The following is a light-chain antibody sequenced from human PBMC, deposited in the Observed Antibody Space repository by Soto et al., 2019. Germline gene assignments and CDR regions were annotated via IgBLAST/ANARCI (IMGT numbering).Light chain of an antibody. Sequence: EIVLTQSPATLSLSPGERATLSCRASQSLNSYLAWYQQKPGQAPRLLIYDSSNRATGIPARFSGRGSGTDFTLTISSLEPEDSAVYYCQRRNNWPPLYPFGQGTKLEIK. CDR3: QRRNNWPPLYP. V-gene: IGKV3-11*01. CDR1: QSLNSY. CDR2: DSS. J-gene: IGKJ2*01.